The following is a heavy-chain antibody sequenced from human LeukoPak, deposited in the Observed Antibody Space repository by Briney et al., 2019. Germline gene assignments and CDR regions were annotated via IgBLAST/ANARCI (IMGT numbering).Heavy chain of an antibody. Sequence: SETLSLTCTVSGGSISSYYWSWIRQPPGKGLEWIGYIYYSGSTNYNPSLKSRVTISVDTSKNQFSLKLSSVTAADTGVYYCARGPYSSSWRPFDYWGQGTLVTVSS. V-gene: IGHV4-59*01. CDR2: IYYSGST. J-gene: IGHJ4*02. D-gene: IGHD6-13*01. CDR1: GGSISSYY. CDR3: ARGPYSSSWRPFDY.